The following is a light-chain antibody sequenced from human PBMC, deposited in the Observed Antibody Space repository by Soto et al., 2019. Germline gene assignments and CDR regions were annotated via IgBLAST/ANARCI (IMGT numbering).Light chain of an antibody. CDR2: DAS. CDR3: QQYYSYWT. CDR1: QTISNW. V-gene: IGKV1-5*01. J-gene: IGKJ1*01. Sequence: DIQMTQSPSTLSASVGDRVTITCRASQTISNWLAWYQQKPGKAPKLLIYDASSLEGGVPSRFSGSGSGTEFTLTLSSLQPDDFATYYCQQYYSYWTFGPRTKVEIK.